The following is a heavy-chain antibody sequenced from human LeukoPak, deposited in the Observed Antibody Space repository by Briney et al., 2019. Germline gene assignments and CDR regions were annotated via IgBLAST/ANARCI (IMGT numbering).Heavy chain of an antibody. J-gene: IGHJ4*02. Sequence: GESLKISCKGSGYSFTSYWIGWVRQMPGKGLEWMGIIYPGDSDTRYSPSFQGQVTISADKSISTAYLQWSSLKASDTAMYYCARQQQLPIGGDYFDYWGQGTLVTVSS. D-gene: IGHD6-13*01. CDR1: GYSFTSYW. CDR3: ARQQQLPIGGDYFDY. V-gene: IGHV5-51*01. CDR2: IYPGDSDT.